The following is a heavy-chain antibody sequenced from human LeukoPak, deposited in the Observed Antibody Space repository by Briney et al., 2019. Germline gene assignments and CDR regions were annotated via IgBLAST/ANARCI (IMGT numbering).Heavy chain of an antibody. J-gene: IGHJ4*02. CDR1: GGSINSYY. V-gene: IGHV4-59*01. CDR3: ARSEDGYNLDY. Sequence: SETLSLTCSVSGGSINSYYWSWIRQPPRKGLEWMGYIYYSGSTNYNPSLKSRVTISIDTSKNQFSLKLNSVTAADTAVYYCARSEDGYNLDYWGQGTLVIVSS. CDR2: IYYSGST. D-gene: IGHD5-24*01.